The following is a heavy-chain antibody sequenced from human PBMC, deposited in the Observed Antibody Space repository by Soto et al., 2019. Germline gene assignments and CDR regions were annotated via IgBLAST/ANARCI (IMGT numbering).Heavy chain of an antibody. CDR3: VRGRYGSEIH. Sequence: GGSLRLSCAASGFTFTNYWMHWVRQAPGKGLVWVSLVYSGGATHYAASVKGRFTISTHSSQNTLFLQMNSLRTEDTATYYCVRGRYGSEIHWGQGTKVTVSS. CDR1: GFTFTNYW. J-gene: IGHJ4*02. CDR2: VYSGGAT. V-gene: IGHV3-53*04. D-gene: IGHD3-10*01.